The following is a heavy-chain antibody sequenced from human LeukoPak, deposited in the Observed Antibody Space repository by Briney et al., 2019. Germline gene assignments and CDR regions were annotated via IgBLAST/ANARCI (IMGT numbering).Heavy chain of an antibody. V-gene: IGHV3-30*03. Sequence: PGGSLTLSCAASGFPFSRYGMHWVRQAPGKGLEWVAVISYDGSNKYYADSVKGRFTIYRDNSKNTLYLQMNSLRADDTAVYYCARGLPGAMGAFDIWGQGTMVTVSS. D-gene: IGHD2-2*01. CDR3: ARGLPGAMGAFDI. CDR2: ISYDGSNK. J-gene: IGHJ3*02. CDR1: GFPFSRYG.